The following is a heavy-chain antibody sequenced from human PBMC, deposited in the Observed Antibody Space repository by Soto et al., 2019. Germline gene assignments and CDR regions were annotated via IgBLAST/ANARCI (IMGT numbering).Heavy chain of an antibody. J-gene: IGHJ6*03. D-gene: IGHD1-1*01. CDR1: GGSFSGYY. CDR2: INHSGST. Sequence: SETLSLTCAVYGGSFSGYYWSWIRQPPGKGLEWIGEINHSGSTNYNPSLKSRVTISVDTSKNQFSLKLSSVTAADTAVYYCATRRTRDYYYYMDVWGKGTTVTVSS. CDR3: ATRRTRDYYYYMDV. V-gene: IGHV4-34*01.